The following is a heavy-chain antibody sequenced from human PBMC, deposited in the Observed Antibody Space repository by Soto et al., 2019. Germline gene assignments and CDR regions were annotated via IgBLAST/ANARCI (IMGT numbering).Heavy chain of an antibody. Sequence: EVQLVESGGGLVQPGGSLRLSCVPSGFTFNSHWMHWVRQAPGKGLVWVSRINGDGSSTSYADSVRGRFTISRDNAKNTLYLQMNSLRAEDTAVYYCARDPRDGYHSPPDYWGQGTLVTVS. CDR2: INGDGSST. J-gene: IGHJ4*02. CDR3: ARDPRDGYHSPPDY. V-gene: IGHV3-74*01. CDR1: GFTFNSHW. D-gene: IGHD5-12*01.